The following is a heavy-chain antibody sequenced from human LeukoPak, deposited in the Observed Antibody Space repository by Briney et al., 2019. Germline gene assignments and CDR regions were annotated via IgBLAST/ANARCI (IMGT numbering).Heavy chain of an antibody. D-gene: IGHD6-6*01. Sequence: GASVKVSCKASGGTFSSYAISWVRQAPGQGLEWMGWINPSSGGANYAQKFQGRVTMTRDTSFNTTYMEMSRLRSDDTAVYYCARGYSSSSFFDYWGQATLVTVSS. CDR2: INPSSGGA. V-gene: IGHV1-2*02. J-gene: IGHJ4*02. CDR1: GGTFSSYA. CDR3: ARGYSSSSFFDY.